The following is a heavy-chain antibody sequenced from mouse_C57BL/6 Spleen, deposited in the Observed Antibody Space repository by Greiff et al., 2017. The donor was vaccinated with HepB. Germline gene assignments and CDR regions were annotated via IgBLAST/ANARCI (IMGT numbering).Heavy chain of an antibody. CDR2: ISSGSSTI. CDR1: GFTFSDYG. J-gene: IGHJ2*01. CDR3: ARGVPGPYYSNDY. Sequence: EVQLVESGGGLVKPGGSLKLSCAASGFTFSDYGMHWVRQAPEKGLEWVAYISSGSSTIYYADTVKGRFTISRDNAKNTLFLQMTSLRSEDTAMYYCARGVPGPYYSNDYWGQGTTLTVSS. D-gene: IGHD2-5*01. V-gene: IGHV5-17*01.